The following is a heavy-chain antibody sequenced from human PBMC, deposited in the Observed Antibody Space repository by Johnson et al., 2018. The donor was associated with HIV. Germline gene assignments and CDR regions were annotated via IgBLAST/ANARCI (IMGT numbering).Heavy chain of an antibody. CDR3: ARGREDF. CDR2: IKEDGSEK. Sequence: VQLVESGGGLVQPGGSLRLSCTASGFTFNSYWMSWVRQAPGKGLERVANIKEDGSEKYYVDSVKGRFTISRDNAKNSLYLRMNSLRVDDTAVYYCARGREDFWGQGTMVTVSP. J-gene: IGHJ3*01. D-gene: IGHD1-26*01. CDR1: GFTFNSYW. V-gene: IGHV3-7*01.